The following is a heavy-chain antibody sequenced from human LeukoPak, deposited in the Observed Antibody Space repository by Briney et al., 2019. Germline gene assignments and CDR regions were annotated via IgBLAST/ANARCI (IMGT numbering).Heavy chain of an antibody. Sequence: ASVKVSCKASGYTFTSYGISWVRQAPGQGLEWMGWISAYNGNTNYAQKLQGRVTMTTDTSTSTAYMELRSLRSDDTAVYYCARKSGSRSSWYDIKEYNWFDPWGQGTLVTVSS. CDR3: ARKSGSRSSWYDIKEYNWFDP. CDR2: ISAYNGNT. CDR1: GYTFTSYG. D-gene: IGHD6-13*01. J-gene: IGHJ5*02. V-gene: IGHV1-18*01.